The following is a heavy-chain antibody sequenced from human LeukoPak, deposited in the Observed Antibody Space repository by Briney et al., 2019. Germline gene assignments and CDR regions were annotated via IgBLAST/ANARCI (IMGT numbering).Heavy chain of an antibody. CDR2: INPNSGGT. Sequence: ASVKDSCKASGYTFTGYYMHWVRQAPGQGLEWMGLINPNSGGTNYAQKFQGRVTMTRDTSISTAYMELSRLRSDDTAVYYCARDRVRTIAAAGTFDYWGQGTLVTVSS. D-gene: IGHD6-13*01. J-gene: IGHJ4*02. CDR3: ARDRVRTIAAAGTFDY. CDR1: GYTFTGYY. V-gene: IGHV1-2*02.